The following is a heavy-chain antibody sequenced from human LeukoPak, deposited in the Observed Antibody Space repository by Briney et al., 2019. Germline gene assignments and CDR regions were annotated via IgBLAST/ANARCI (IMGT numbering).Heavy chain of an antibody. CDR2: IGAYNGDT. Sequence: ASVKVSCKPSGHTFTSFGISWVRQAPGQGLEWMGWIGAYNGDTNYAQKFQGRVTMTTDTSTSTAYMDLRSLRSDDTAVYYCTRDHCRGDNCPSFDYWGQGTLVTVSS. D-gene: IGHD2-15*01. CDR1: GHTFTSFG. V-gene: IGHV1-18*04. J-gene: IGHJ4*02. CDR3: TRDHCRGDNCPSFDY.